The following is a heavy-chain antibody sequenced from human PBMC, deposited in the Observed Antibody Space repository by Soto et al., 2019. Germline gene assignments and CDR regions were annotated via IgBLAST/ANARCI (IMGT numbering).Heavy chain of an antibody. CDR3: AREGPPLRSEDAFDI. Sequence: QVQLVQSGAEVKKPGASVKVSCKASGYTFTSYAMHWVRQAPGQRLEWMGWINAGNGNTKYSQKFQGRVTITRDTSASTAYMELRSLRSEDTAVYYCAREGPPLRSEDAFDIWGQGTMVTVSS. CDR1: GYTFTSYA. J-gene: IGHJ3*02. CDR2: INAGNGNT. V-gene: IGHV1-3*01. D-gene: IGHD3-3*01.